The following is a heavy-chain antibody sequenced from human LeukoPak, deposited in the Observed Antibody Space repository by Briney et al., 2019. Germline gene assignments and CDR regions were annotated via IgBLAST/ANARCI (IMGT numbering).Heavy chain of an antibody. V-gene: IGHV1-46*01. J-gene: IGHJ4*02. Sequence: ASVKVSCKASGYTFTGYYMHWVRQAPGQGLEWMGIINPSGGSTSYAQKFQGRVTMTRDTSTSTVYMELSSLRSEDTAVYYCARETRTLWFGELLKMPDYWGQGTLVTVSS. CDR1: GYTFTGYY. D-gene: IGHD3-10*01. CDR2: INPSGGST. CDR3: ARETRTLWFGELLKMPDY.